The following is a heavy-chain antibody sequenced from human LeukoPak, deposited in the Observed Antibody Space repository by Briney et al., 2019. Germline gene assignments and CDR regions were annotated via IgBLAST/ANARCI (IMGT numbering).Heavy chain of an antibody. J-gene: IGHJ4*02. CDR3: ARAGAQQQVVDY. CDR1: GGSFSGFY. V-gene: IGHV4-34*01. CDR2: INDSENT. Sequence: PSETLSLTCAVYGGSFSGFYWTWIRQPPGKGLEWIGEINDSENTNCNPSLKSRVTISVDTSKNQFSLNPNSVTAADTAVYYCARAGAQQQVVDYWGQGALVTVSS. D-gene: IGHD6-13*01.